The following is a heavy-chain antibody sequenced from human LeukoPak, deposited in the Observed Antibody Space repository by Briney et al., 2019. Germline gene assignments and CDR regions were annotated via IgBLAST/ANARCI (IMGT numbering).Heavy chain of an antibody. CDR2: ISGSGGST. CDR3: ARDTPTAGGVHYYYGMDV. Sequence: GSLRLSCAASGFTFSSYAMSWVRQAPGKGLEWVSAISGSGGSTYYADSVKGRFTISRDNAKNSLYLQMNCLRAEDTAVYYCARDTPTAGGVHYYYGMDVWGQGTTVTVSS. D-gene: IGHD3-16*01. CDR1: GFTFSSYA. J-gene: IGHJ6*02. V-gene: IGHV3-23*01.